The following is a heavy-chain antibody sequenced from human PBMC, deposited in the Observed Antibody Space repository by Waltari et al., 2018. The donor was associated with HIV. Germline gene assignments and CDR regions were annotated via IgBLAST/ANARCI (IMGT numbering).Heavy chain of an antibody. CDR2: INSDGSST. D-gene: IGHD3-22*01. Sequence: EVQLVKSGGGLVQPGGSMSLSCAASGFTFSTYWMHWVRQAPGKGLVCVSRINSDGSSTSDADSVKGRFTISRDNAKNTLYLQMNSLRAEDTAVYYCARDPANYYDSSGVFDYWGQGTLVTVSS. V-gene: IGHV3-74*01. CDR3: ARDPANYYDSSGVFDY. CDR1: GFTFSTYW. J-gene: IGHJ4*02.